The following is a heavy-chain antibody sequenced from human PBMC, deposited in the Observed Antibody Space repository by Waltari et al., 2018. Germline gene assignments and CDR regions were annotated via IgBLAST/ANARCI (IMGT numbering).Heavy chain of an antibody. V-gene: IGHV4-34*01. CDR2: INHSGST. D-gene: IGHD1-26*01. J-gene: IGHJ3*02. CDR3: ARAWISLILGATSAFDI. Sequence: QVQLQPWGAGLLKPSETLSLTCAVYGGSFSGYYWSWIRQPPGKGLEWIGEINHSGSTNYNPSLKSRVTISVDTSKNQFSLKLSSVTAADTAVYYCARAWISLILGATSAFDIWGQGTMVTVS. CDR1: GGSFSGYY.